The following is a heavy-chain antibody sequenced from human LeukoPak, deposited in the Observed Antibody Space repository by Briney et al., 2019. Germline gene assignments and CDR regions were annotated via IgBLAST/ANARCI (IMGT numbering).Heavy chain of an antibody. Sequence: SETLSLTCTVSGGSISSSSYYWGWIRQPPGKGLECIGNIYYNGSTYYTPSLKSRVTISVDTSINQFSLKLSSVTAADTAVYYCARHVRYCSGGSCFYPNFDYWGQGTLVTVSS. D-gene: IGHD2-15*01. CDR1: GGSISSSSYY. CDR2: IYYNGST. V-gene: IGHV4-39*01. CDR3: ARHVRYCSGGSCFYPNFDY. J-gene: IGHJ4*02.